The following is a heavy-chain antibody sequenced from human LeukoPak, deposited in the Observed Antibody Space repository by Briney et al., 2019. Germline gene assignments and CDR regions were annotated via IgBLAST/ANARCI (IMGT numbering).Heavy chain of an antibody. Sequence: ASVKVSCKASGYTFASYYIHWVRQAPGQGLWWMGVINPSVGSSSSAHKFPGRVTMTRDTSTSTVYMELSSLRSEATAVYYCARGSKGPSVFDPCGQGTLVTVSS. J-gene: IGHJ5*02. CDR2: INPSVGSS. V-gene: IGHV1-46*03. D-gene: IGHD3-10*01. CDR3: ARGSKGPSVFDP. CDR1: GYTFASYY.